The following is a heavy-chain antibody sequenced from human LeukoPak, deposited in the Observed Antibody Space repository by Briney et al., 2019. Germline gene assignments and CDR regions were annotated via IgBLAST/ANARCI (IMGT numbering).Heavy chain of an antibody. Sequence: SETLSLTCNVSGGSISSYHWSWIRQPPGKGLAWIGYLYYSGSTNYNPSLKSRVTISVDTSKNQFSLKLSSVTAADTAVYYCARTTGYSSSWAWYFDYWGQGTLVTVSS. CDR3: ARTTGYSSSWAWYFDY. CDR1: GGSISSYH. V-gene: IGHV4-59*01. CDR2: LYYSGST. D-gene: IGHD6-13*01. J-gene: IGHJ4*02.